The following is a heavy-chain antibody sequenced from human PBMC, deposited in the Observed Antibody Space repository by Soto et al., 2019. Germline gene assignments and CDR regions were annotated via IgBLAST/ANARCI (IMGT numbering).Heavy chain of an antibody. D-gene: IGHD1-1*01. CDR2: ISHSGST. Sequence: QVQLQQWGAGLLKPSETLSLTCAVSSGPFSGYYWSWIRQSPGKGLEWIGEISHSGSTNYNPSLKSRVTISVDTSKYQFSLKLSSVTAADTAVYYCAISSITNDAFDVWGQGTLVTVSS. CDR3: AISSITNDAFDV. CDR1: SGPFSGYY. V-gene: IGHV4-34*01. J-gene: IGHJ3*01.